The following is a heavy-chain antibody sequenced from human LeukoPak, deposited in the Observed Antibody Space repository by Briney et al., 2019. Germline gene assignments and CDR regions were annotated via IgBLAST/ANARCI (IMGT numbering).Heavy chain of an antibody. D-gene: IGHD3-10*01. Sequence: PGGSLRLSCAASGFTVSSNYMSWVRQAPGKGLEWVSVIYSGGSTYYADSVKGRFTISRDNSKNTLYLQMNSLRAEDTAVYYCAKDQTITGVNFFDHWGQGTLVTVSS. CDR3: AKDQTITGVNFFDH. V-gene: IGHV3-53*01. CDR2: IYSGGST. CDR1: GFTVSSNY. J-gene: IGHJ4*02.